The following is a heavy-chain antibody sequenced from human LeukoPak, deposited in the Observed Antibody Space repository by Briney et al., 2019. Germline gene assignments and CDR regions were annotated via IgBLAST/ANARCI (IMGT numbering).Heavy chain of an antibody. CDR2: MYPGDSDT. J-gene: IGHJ4*02. CDR3: ARQVYTSTWFYDY. CDR1: GYTFANYW. D-gene: IGHD6-13*01. Sequence: GESLKISCMGSGYTFANYWIGWVRQMPGQGLEWMGVMYPGDSDTRYSPSFQGQVTISADKSINTAYLQWSSLKASDTAICYCARQVYTSTWFYDYWGQGTLVTVSS. V-gene: IGHV5-51*01.